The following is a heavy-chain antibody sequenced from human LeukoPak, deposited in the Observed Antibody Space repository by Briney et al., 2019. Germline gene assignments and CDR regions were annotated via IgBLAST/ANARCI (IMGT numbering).Heavy chain of an antibody. CDR3: ARHGRMATINPSY. CDR2: INHSGST. J-gene: IGHJ4*02. D-gene: IGHD5-24*01. CDR1: GGSFSGYY. V-gene: IGHV4-34*01. Sequence: PSGTLLLTCAVYGGSFSGYYWIWIRQPPGKGLEGIGEINHSGSTNYNPSLKSRVTISVDTSKNQFSLNLNSVTAADTAVYYCARHGRMATINPSYWGQGTLVTVSS.